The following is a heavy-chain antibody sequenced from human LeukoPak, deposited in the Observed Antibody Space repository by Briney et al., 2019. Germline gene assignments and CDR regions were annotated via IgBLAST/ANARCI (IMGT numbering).Heavy chain of an antibody. V-gene: IGHV1-18*01. Sequence: AASVKVSCKASGYTFTSYGISWVRQAPGQGLEWMGWISSYNGNTNYAQKLQGRVTMTTDTSTSTAYMELRSLRSDDTAVYYCARDGEAAAVYYYYYGIDVWGQGTTVTVSS. J-gene: IGHJ6*02. D-gene: IGHD6-13*01. CDR2: ISSYNGNT. CDR3: ARDGEAAAVYYYYYGIDV. CDR1: GYTFTSYG.